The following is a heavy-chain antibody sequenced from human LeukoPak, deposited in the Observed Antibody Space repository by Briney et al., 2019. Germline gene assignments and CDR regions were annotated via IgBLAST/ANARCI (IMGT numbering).Heavy chain of an antibody. CDR3: ARDLGGRSSSWYSEDDNTFDY. CDR1: GYTFTSYG. CDR2: ISAYNGNT. V-gene: IGHV1-18*01. Sequence: ASVKVSCKASGYTFTSYGISWVRQAPGQGLEWMGWISAYNGNTNYAQKLQGRVTMTTDTSTSTAYMELRSLRSDDTAAYYCARDLGGRSSSWYSEDDNTFDYWGQGTLVTVSS. J-gene: IGHJ4*02. D-gene: IGHD6-13*01.